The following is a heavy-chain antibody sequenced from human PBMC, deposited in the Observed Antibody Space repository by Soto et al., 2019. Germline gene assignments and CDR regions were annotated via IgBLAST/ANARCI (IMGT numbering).Heavy chain of an antibody. CDR1: GYTFTNYG. D-gene: IGHD3-3*01. Sequence: QVQLVQSGVEVKKPGASVKVSCKASGYTFTNYGITWVRQAPGQGLEWLGWISGYNGNTNYAQKFQGRVTMTTDTSTTTAYMDLRSLRYDATAVYYCARAGRFAVADTDYWGQGTLLTVSS. V-gene: IGHV1-18*01. J-gene: IGHJ4*02. CDR3: ARAGRFAVADTDY. CDR2: ISGYNGNT.